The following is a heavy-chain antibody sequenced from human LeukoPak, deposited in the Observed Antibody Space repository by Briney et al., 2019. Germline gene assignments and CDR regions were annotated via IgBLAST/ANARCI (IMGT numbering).Heavy chain of an antibody. D-gene: IGHD3-9*01. V-gene: IGHV1-18*04. CDR1: GYTFANYG. CDR2: VNPYNGQT. Sequence: ASVKVSCKASGYTFANYGVTWVRQAPGQGLEWMGWVNPYNGQTKYAQKVQGRITMATDTSTNTAYMELQSLTSDDTAVYYCARGPQGRYFDWLLSYGMDVWGQGTTVTV. CDR3: ARGPQGRYFDWLLSYGMDV. J-gene: IGHJ6*02.